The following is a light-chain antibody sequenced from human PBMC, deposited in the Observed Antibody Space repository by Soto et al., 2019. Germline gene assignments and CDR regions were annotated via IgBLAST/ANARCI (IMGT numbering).Light chain of an antibody. CDR2: DVS. CDR1: SSDVGNYNL. Sequence: VLTKAASVSGFPGQSSTISCTRTSSDVGNYNLVSWYQQHPGKAPKLMIYDVSKRPSGVSNRFSGSKSGNTASLTISGLQADDEADYYCCSYAGDSYVFGTGTKVTVL. CDR3: CSYAGDSYV. J-gene: IGLJ1*01. V-gene: IGLV2-23*02.